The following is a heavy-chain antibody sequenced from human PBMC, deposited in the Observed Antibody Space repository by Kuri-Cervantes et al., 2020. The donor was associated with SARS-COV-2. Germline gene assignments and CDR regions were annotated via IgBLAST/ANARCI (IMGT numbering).Heavy chain of an antibody. CDR2: ISGSGGST. J-gene: IGHJ6*03. Sequence: GESLKISCAASEFTFSSYAMSWVRQAPGKGLEWVSAISGSGGSTYYADSVKGRFTISRDNSKNTLYLQMNSLRAEDTAVYYCAREGNYDILTDYYHYYYYYMDVWGKGTTVTVSS. CDR3: AREGNYDILTDYYHYYYYYMDV. D-gene: IGHD3-9*01. CDR1: EFTFSSYA. V-gene: IGHV3-23*01.